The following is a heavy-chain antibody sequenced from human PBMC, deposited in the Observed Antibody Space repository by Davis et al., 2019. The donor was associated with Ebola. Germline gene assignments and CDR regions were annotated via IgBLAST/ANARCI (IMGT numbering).Heavy chain of an antibody. J-gene: IGHJ6*02. D-gene: IGHD2/OR15-2a*01. V-gene: IGHV3-23*01. CDR1: GFTFWTNA. CDR3: AKEGHSNPFYLYYGMDV. Sequence: GGSLRLSCVGSGFTFWTNAMTWIRQAPGRGLEWVSTISGFGESTYYTDSVKGRFTISRDNSKNTVYLQMNSLRAEDTAVYYCAKEGHSNPFYLYYGMDVWGQGTTVTVS. CDR2: ISGFGEST.